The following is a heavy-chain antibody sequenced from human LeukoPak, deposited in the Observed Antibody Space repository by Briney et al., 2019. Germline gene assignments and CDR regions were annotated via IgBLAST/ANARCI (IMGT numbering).Heavy chain of an antibody. Sequence: PAGGSLRLSCAASGFTFSSYAMSWVRQAPGKGLEWVSAISGSGGSTYYADSVKGRFTISRDNSKNTLYLQMNSLRAEDTAVYYCAKCPVISGSWSRYFDYWGQGTLVTVSS. V-gene: IGHV3-23*01. D-gene: IGHD6-13*01. CDR2: ISGSGGST. CDR3: AKCPVISGSWSRYFDY. J-gene: IGHJ4*02. CDR1: GFTFSSYA.